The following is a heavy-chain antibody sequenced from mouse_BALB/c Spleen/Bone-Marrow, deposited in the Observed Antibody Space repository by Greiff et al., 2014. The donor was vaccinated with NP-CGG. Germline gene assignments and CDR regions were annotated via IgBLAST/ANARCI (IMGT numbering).Heavy chain of an antibody. D-gene: IGHD2-10*02. V-gene: IGHV5-4*02. Sequence: EVQLVESGGGLVKPGGSLKLSCAASGFTFSDYYMYWVRQTPEKRLEWVATISDGGGYTNYPDSVWGRFTISRDNAKNNLYLQMSSLKSEDTAMYYCARSGERYGAMDYWGQGTSVTVFS. J-gene: IGHJ4*01. CDR1: GFTFSDYY. CDR2: ISDGGGYT. CDR3: ARSGERYGAMDY.